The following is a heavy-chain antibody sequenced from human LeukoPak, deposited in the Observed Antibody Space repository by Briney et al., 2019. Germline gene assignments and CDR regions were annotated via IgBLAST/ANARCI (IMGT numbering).Heavy chain of an antibody. V-gene: IGHV3-23*01. CDR2: ITGSGGDT. Sequence: GGSLRLSCVVSGFTFNRYAMSWVRQAPGKVLEWVSAITGSGGDTFHADSVKGRFTISRDNSKNTLYLQMNSLRAEDTAVYYCAKGSRDSRPYYFDFWGQGTLVTVSS. CDR3: AKGSRDSRPYYFDF. CDR1: GFTFNRYA. D-gene: IGHD3-10*01. J-gene: IGHJ4*02.